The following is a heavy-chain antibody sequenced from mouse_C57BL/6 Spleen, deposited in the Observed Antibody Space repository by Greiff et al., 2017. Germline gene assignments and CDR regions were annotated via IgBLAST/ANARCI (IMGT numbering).Heavy chain of an antibody. Sequence: VQLKESGAELVKPGASVKLSCTASGFNIKDYYMHWVKQRTEQGLEWIGRIDPEDGETKYAPKFQGKATITADTSSNTAYLQLSSLTSEDTAVYYCAFYGSSHLGYFDVWGTGTTVTVSS. V-gene: IGHV14-2*01. CDR1: GFNIKDYY. CDR2: IDPEDGET. CDR3: AFYGSSHLGYFDV. D-gene: IGHD1-1*01. J-gene: IGHJ1*03.